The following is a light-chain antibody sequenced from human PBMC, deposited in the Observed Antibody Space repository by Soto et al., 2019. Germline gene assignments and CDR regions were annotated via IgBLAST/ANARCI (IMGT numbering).Light chain of an antibody. CDR1: QSVSSY. CDR2: DAS. Sequence: EIVLTQSPATLSLSPGERATLSCRASQSVSSYLAWYQQKPGQAPRLLIYDASNRATGISARFSGSGSGTDFTLTISRLEPEDFAVYYCQQYGSSPKYTFGQGTKLEIK. CDR3: QQYGSSPKYT. V-gene: IGKV3-20*01. J-gene: IGKJ2*01.